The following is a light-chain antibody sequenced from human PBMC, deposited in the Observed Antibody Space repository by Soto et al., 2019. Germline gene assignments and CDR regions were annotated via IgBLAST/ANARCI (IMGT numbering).Light chain of an antibody. J-gene: IGKJ5*01. CDR3: QQYNNWPLT. CDR2: GAS. CDR1: QSVSSN. Sequence: EIVMTQSPATLSVSPGERATLSCRASQSVSSNLAWYQQKPGQAPRLLIYGASTSATGIPARFSGSGSGTEFTLTISSLQSQDFAVSYCQQYNNWPLTFGQGTRLEIK. V-gene: IGKV3-15*01.